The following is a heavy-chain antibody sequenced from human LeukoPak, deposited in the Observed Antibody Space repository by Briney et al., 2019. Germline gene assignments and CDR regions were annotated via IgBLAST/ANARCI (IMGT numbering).Heavy chain of an antibody. CDR1: GYXFTDYY. CDR3: AREFRTTTWSYDAFDL. J-gene: IGHJ3*01. V-gene: IGHV1-2*02. D-gene: IGHD1/OR15-1a*01. Sequence: GASVKVSCMASGYXFTDYYIHWVRQAPGQGLEWLGGINPTSGGTNYAQKFQDRVTMTRDTSNNTSYMELSRLRSDDTAVYYCAREFRTTTWSYDAFDLWGQGTMVTVSS. CDR2: INPTSGGT.